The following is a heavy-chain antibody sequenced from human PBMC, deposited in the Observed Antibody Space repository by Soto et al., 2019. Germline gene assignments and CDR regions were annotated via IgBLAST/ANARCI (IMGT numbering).Heavy chain of an antibody. J-gene: IGHJ6*02. D-gene: IGHD2-2*01. V-gene: IGHV3-30*04. CDR1: GFTFSSYA. CDR3: ARDWGDIVTVPTAFFYYYDMDV. Sequence: SLRLSCGASGFTFSSYAIHWVRQAPGQGLEWVAVISYDGGNRYYADSLKGRFTISRDNSKKTLYLQMNSLRADDTAVYYCARDWGDIVTVPTAFFYYYDMDVWGQGTTVTVSS. CDR2: ISYDGGNR.